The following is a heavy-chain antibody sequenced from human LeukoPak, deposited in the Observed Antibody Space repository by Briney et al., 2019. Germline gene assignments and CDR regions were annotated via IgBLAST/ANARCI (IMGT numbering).Heavy chain of an antibody. Sequence: GGSLRLSCAASGFTFDDYAMHWVRQAPGKGLEWVSGITWDSDYKVYADSVKGRFTISRDNAKNSLYLQMNSLRDEDTALYYCAARHSYRSGWFYFDFWGQGTLVTVSS. D-gene: IGHD6-19*01. CDR1: GFTFDDYA. CDR2: ITWDSDYK. V-gene: IGHV3-9*01. CDR3: AARHSYRSGWFYFDF. J-gene: IGHJ4*02.